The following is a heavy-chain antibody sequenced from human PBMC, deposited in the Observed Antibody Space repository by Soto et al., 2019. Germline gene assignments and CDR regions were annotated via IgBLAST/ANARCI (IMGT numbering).Heavy chain of an antibody. Sequence: QVQLQESGPGLVKPSQTLSLTCTVSGGAISSGGYYWSWIRQHPGKGLEWIGYIYYSGSTYYNPHLKSRVTISVDTSKNQFSLKLSSVTAADTAVYYCARGEITIFGVVLPLDYWGQGTLVTVSS. CDR2: IYYSGST. J-gene: IGHJ4*02. CDR1: GGAISSGGYY. CDR3: ARGEITIFGVVLPLDY. D-gene: IGHD3-3*01. V-gene: IGHV4-31*03.